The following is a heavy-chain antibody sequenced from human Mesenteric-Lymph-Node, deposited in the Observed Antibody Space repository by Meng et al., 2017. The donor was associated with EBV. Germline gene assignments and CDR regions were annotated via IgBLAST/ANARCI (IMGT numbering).Heavy chain of an antibody. Sequence: VQSVVSGPEVRLPGASVKVSRKAPGYTFPSYGICWVRQAPRQGRELMGWISANNGNTNYAQKLQGRVAMTTDTSTSTAYMELRTLISDDTAVYYCARNRPREVATGANWFDPWGQGTLVTVSS. CDR2: ISANNGNT. D-gene: IGHD5-24*01. CDR1: GYTFPSYG. CDR3: ARNRPREVATGANWFDP. V-gene: IGHV1-18*01. J-gene: IGHJ5*02.